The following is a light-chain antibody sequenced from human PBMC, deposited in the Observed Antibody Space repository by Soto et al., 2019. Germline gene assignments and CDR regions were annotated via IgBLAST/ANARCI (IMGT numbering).Light chain of an antibody. CDR3: SSYVGTNSYV. CDR1: SSDVGGYNY. V-gene: IGLV2-8*01. J-gene: IGLJ1*01. Sequence: QSVLTQPPSASGSPGQSVTISCTGTSSDVGGYNYVSWYQQYPGKAPKLIIYEVYKRPSGVPDRFSGSKSGNTAALTVSGLQAEDEADYYCSSYVGTNSYVFVTGTKVTVL. CDR2: EVY.